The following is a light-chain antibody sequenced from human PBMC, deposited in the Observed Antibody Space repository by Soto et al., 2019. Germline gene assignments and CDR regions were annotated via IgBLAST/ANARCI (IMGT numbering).Light chain of an antibody. Sequence: QSAMTQPPSVSGAPGQRVTISCTGSSSNIGAGYDVHWYHQVPGTAPKLLIYGNTNRPSGVPDRISASKSSTSASLAITGVQAEDEADYYCQSYDSSLSAYVFGTGTKVTVL. J-gene: IGLJ1*01. V-gene: IGLV1-40*01. CDR3: QSYDSSLSAYV. CDR2: GNT. CDR1: SSNIGAGYD.